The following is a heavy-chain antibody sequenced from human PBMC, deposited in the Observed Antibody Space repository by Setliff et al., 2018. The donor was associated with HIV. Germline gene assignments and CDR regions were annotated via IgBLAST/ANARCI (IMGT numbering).Heavy chain of an antibody. CDR2: ISASGANT. CDR3: AKNDNYYYYYMDV. Sequence: GGSLRLSCAASGFTFSNYGLSWVRQASGRGLEWVSAISASGANTYYADSVRGRFTISRDNSKNTLYLQMNSLRAEDTAVYYCAKNDNYYYYYMDVWGKGSTVTVSS. D-gene: IGHD3-22*01. CDR1: GFTFSNYG. V-gene: IGHV3-23*01. J-gene: IGHJ6*03.